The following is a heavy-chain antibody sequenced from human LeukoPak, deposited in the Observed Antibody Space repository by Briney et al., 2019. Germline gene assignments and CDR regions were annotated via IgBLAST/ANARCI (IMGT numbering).Heavy chain of an antibody. D-gene: IGHD2-15*01. J-gene: IGHJ4*02. CDR1: GGSFSGYY. CDR3: ARGKRAAPSYCSGGSCKHFDY. V-gene: IGHV4-34*01. Sequence: SETLSLTCAVYGGSFSGYYWSWISHPPGKGLEWIEEINHSGSTNYNPSLKSRVTISVDTSKNQFSLKLSSVTAADTAVYYCARGKRAAPSYCSGGSCKHFDYWGQGTLVTVSS. CDR2: INHSGST.